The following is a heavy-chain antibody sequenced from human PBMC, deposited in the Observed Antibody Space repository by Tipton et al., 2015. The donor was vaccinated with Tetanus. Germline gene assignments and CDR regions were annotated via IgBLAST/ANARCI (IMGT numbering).Heavy chain of an antibody. CDR3: ARHFAVIKTPDVYYNYYSMDV. Sequence: SLRLSCAASGFTFSSYSMNWVRQAPGKGLEWLAYVSLSSSTIYYADSVKGRFTISRDNAKSSLYLQMSSLREEDTAMYYCARHFAVIKTPDVYYNYYSMDVWGRGTTVTVSS. V-gene: IGHV3-48*02. CDR2: VSLSSSTI. J-gene: IGHJ6*01. CDR1: GFTFSSYS. D-gene: IGHD3-10*01.